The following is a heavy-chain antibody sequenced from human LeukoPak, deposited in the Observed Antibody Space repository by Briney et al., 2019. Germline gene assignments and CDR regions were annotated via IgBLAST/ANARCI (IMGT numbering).Heavy chain of an antibody. J-gene: IGHJ6*04. CDR2: IIPIFGTA. D-gene: IGHD6-13*01. V-gene: IGHV1-69*06. CDR1: GGTFSSYA. Sequence: SVKVSCKASGGTFSSYAISWVRQAPGQGLEWMGGIIPIFGTANYAQKFQGRVTITADKSTSTAYMELSRLRSDDTAVYYCARRTIAAAGPIPGMDVWGKGTTVTVSS. CDR3: ARRTIAAAGPIPGMDV.